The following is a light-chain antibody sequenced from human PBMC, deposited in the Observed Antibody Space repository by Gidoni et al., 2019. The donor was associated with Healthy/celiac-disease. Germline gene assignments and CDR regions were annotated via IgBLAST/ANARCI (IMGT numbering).Light chain of an antibody. CDR2: LGS. CDR1: QSLLHSNGYNY. CDR3: MQALQTSFT. V-gene: IGKV2-28*01. J-gene: IGKJ3*01. Sequence: DIVMTQSPLSLPVTPGEPASIPCRSSQSLLHSNGYNYLDWYLQKPGQSPQLLVYLGSNRASGVPDRFSGSGSGTDFTLKISRVEAEDVGVYYCMQALQTSFTFGPGTKVDI.